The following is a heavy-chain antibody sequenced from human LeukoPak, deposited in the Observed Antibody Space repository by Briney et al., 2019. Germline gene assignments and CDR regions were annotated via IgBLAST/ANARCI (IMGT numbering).Heavy chain of an antibody. CDR3: ARGSGSYLSG. CDR2: IYYSGST. V-gene: IGHV4-59*01. J-gene: IGHJ4*02. D-gene: IGHD1-26*01. Sequence: SETLSLTFTVSGGSISSYYWSWIRQPPGKGLEWIGYIYYSGSTNYNPSLKSRVTISVDTSKNQFSLKLSSVTAADTAEYYCARGSGSYLSGWGQGTLVTVSS. CDR1: GGSISSYY.